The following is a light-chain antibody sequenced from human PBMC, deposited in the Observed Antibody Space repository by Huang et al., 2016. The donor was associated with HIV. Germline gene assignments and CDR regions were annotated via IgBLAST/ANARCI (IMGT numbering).Light chain of an antibody. CDR2: GAS. Sequence: ETVMTQSPATLSVSTGERATLSCRASQSVRDNLAWYQQRPGQAPRLLSYGASNRAAGIPARFSGNGSATEFTLTISSLQSDDFAVYYCHQYNNWPPEWTFAQGTRVDIK. CDR3: HQYNNWPPEWT. V-gene: IGKV3-15*01. CDR1: QSVRDN. J-gene: IGKJ1*01.